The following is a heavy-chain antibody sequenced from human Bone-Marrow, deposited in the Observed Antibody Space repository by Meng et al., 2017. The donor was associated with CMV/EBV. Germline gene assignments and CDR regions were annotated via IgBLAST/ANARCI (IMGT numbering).Heavy chain of an antibody. CDR1: GFTFSDYY. CDR3: ARVGGSGSYDY. J-gene: IGHJ4*02. CDR2: ISSSGSTI. Sequence: GESLKISCAASGFTFSDYYMSWIRQAPGKGLEWVSYISSSGSTIYYADSVKGRFTISRDNAKNSLYLQMNSLRAEDTAVYYCARVGGSGSYDYWGQGTLVPVSS. D-gene: IGHD3-10*01. V-gene: IGHV3-11*01.